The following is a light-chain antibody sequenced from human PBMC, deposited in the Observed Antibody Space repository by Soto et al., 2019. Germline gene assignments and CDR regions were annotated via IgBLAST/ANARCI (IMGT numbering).Light chain of an antibody. J-gene: IGKJ1*01. CDR2: GAS. Sequence: EIVLTQSLGTLSLSPGERASLSCRASQSVRSSSLAWYQQKPGQPPRLLIYGASSRATGIPDRFSGSGSGTDFTLTISRLEPEDFAVYFCQQYGDSPDTDRWTFGPGTKVEIK. CDR3: QQYGDSPDTDRWT. CDR1: QSVRSSS. V-gene: IGKV3-20*01.